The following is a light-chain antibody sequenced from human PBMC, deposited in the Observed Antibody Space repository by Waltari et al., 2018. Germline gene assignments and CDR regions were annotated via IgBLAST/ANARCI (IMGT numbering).Light chain of an antibody. CDR2: KSS. V-gene: IGKV1-5*03. Sequence: DIQMTQSPSTLPASVGDRVTSTCRASQSISNWLAWYQQKPGKAPKLLLYKSSNLESGVPSRCSGSGSGTEFTLTISSLQPDDFATYYCQQYDNYWTFGQGTKVEIK. J-gene: IGKJ1*01. CDR3: QQYDNYWT. CDR1: QSISNW.